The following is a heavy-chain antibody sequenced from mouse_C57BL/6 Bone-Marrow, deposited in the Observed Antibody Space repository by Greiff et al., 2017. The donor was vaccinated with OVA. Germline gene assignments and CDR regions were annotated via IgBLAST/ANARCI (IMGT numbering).Heavy chain of an antibody. Sequence: QVQLKQSGAELARPGASVKMSCKASGYTFTSYTMHWVKQRPGQGLEWIGYINPSSGYTKYNQKFKDKATLTADKSSSTAYMQLSSLTSEDSAVYYCARVIYDGFAWFAYWGQGTLVTVSA. CDR2: INPSSGYT. CDR3: ARVIYDGFAWFAY. D-gene: IGHD2-3*01. J-gene: IGHJ3*01. CDR1: GYTFTSYT. V-gene: IGHV1-4*01.